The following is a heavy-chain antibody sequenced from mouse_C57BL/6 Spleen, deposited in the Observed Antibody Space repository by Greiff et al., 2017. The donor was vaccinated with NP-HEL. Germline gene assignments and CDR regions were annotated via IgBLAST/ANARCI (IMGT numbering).Heavy chain of an antibody. CDR3: ARYEYFDV. CDR1: GFTFTDSY. CDR2: IRNKANGYTT. Sequence: EVMLVESGGGLVQPGGSLSLSCAASGFTFTDSYMSWVRQPPGKALEWLGFIRNKANGYTTEYSASVQGRFTISRDNSQSILYLQMNALRAEDSATYYCARYEYFDVWGTGTTVTVSS. J-gene: IGHJ1*03. V-gene: IGHV7-3*01.